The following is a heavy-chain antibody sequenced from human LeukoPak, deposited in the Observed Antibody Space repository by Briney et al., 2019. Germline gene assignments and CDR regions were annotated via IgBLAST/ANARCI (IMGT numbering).Heavy chain of an antibody. CDR3: ARTSASGATYFDS. Sequence: SQTLSLTCAVSGGSLSSYYWSWIRQPAGKGLEWIGRIYFSGSTHYIPSLESRVTISVDTSKNQFSLKLTSVTAADTAVYFCARTSASGATYFDSWGQGTLVTVSS. V-gene: IGHV4-4*07. J-gene: IGHJ4*02. D-gene: IGHD1-26*01. CDR2: IYFSGST. CDR1: GGSLSSYY.